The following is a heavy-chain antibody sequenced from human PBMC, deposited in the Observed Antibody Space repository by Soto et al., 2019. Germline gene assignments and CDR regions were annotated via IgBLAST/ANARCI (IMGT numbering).Heavy chain of an antibody. J-gene: IGHJ4*02. D-gene: IGHD2-15*01. CDR1: GGSFSGYY. V-gene: IGHV4-34*01. CDR2: INHSGST. Sequence: SETLSLTCAVYGGSFSGYYRSWIRQPPGKGLEWIGEINHSGSTNYNPSLKSRVTISVDTSKNQFSLKLSSVTAADTAVYYCARRRIGVSDFDYWGQGTLVTVSS. CDR3: ARRRIGVSDFDY.